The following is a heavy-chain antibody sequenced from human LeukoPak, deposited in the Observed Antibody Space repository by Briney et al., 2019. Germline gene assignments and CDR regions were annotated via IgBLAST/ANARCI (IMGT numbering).Heavy chain of an antibody. CDR1: GGSISSYY. V-gene: IGHV4-4*07. J-gene: IGHJ4*02. D-gene: IGHD3-3*01. CDR2: IYTSGST. CDR3: ARGSDFWSGYFCLFDY. Sequence: SETLSLTCTVSGGSISSYYLSWIRQPDGKGLEWIWRIYTSGSTNYNPSLKSRVTISVDTSKNQFSLKLSSVTAADTAVYYCARGSDFWSGYFCLFDYWGQGTLVTVSS.